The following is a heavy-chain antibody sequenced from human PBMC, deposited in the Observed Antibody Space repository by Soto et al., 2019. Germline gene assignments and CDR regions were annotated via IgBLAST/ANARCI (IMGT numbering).Heavy chain of an antibody. CDR1: GASISCFC. CDR2: IYGTGTT. J-gene: IGHJ5*02. CDR3: VSGGTKTLQDWFDP. Sequence: PSGSRARAWAVSGASISCFCWNWCGKSAGKGLEWLGRIYGTGTTSDNPSRKSRVMMSVDTSKKQLSLKLRSVSAADTAVYYCVSGGTKTLQDWFDPWGQGISVTLSS. D-gene: IGHD1-1*01. V-gene: IGHV4-4*07.